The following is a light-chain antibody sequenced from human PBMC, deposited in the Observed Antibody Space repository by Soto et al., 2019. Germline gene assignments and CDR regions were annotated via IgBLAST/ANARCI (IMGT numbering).Light chain of an antibody. J-gene: IGKJ1*01. CDR2: DAS. V-gene: IGKV1-27*01. Sequence: DIQMTQSPSSLSASVGDRVTITCRASQGISNFLAWYQQKPGKVPRVLIYDASTLQSGVPSRFSGSGSGTDFTLTISSLQPEDVATYYCQKYNSAPRTFGQGTKVEIK. CDR3: QKYNSAPRT. CDR1: QGISNF.